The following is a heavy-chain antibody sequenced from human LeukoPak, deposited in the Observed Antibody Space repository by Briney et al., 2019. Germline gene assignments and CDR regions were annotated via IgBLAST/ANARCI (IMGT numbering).Heavy chain of an antibody. V-gene: IGHV3-53*01. CDR3: ARSANYLLHYFDV. CDR1: GFNLSTNY. CDR2: LYTGGGA. Sequence: GGSLRLSCAASGFNLSTNYMSWVRQAPGGGLEWVSTLYTGGGAYYSAFVKGHFTISRDISKNTLYLELGYLRAEDTAVYYRARSANYLLHYFDVWGEGTPVIVSS. D-gene: IGHD2/OR15-2a*01. J-gene: IGHJ4*02.